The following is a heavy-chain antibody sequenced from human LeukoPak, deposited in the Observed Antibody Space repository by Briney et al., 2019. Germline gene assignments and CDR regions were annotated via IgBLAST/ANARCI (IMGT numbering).Heavy chain of an antibody. D-gene: IGHD5-18*01. CDR1: GGSISSHY. V-gene: IGHV4-59*08. CDR3: ARHPDTAMDGYNWFDP. J-gene: IGHJ5*02. CDR2: IYYSGST. Sequence: SETLSLTCSVSGGSISSHYWSWIRQPPGKGLEWIGYIYYSGSTNYNPSLKSRVTISVDTSKNQFSLKLSSVTAADTAVYYCARHPDTAMDGYNWFDPWGQGTLVTVSS.